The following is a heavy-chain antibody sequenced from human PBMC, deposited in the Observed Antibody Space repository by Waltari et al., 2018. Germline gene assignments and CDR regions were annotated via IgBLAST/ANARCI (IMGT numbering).Heavy chain of an antibody. J-gene: IGHJ5*02. CDR3: ARGPAATGTKWFDP. V-gene: IGHV1-2*02. CDR1: GYTFTGYY. D-gene: IGHD6-13*01. CDR2: INPNRGGT. Sequence: QVQLVQSGTEVKKPGASVKVSCKASGYTFTGYYIHWVRQAPGQGLEWMGWINPNRGGTNYAQKFQGRVTMTRDTSISTAYMELSSLRSDDTAVYYCARGPAATGTKWFDPWGQGTLVTVSS.